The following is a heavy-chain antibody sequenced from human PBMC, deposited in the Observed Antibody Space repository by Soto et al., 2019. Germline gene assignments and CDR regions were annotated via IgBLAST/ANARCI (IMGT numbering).Heavy chain of an antibody. CDR3: ARDLCSGGSCYSIRNWFDP. D-gene: IGHD2-15*01. Sequence: ASVKVSCKASGYTFTSYGISWVRQAPGQGLEWMGWISAYNGNTNYAQKLQGRVTMTTDTSTSTAYMELRSLRSDDTAVYYCARDLCSGGSCYSIRNWFDPWGQGTLVTVSS. CDR2: ISAYNGNT. V-gene: IGHV1-18*01. CDR1: GYTFTSYG. J-gene: IGHJ5*02.